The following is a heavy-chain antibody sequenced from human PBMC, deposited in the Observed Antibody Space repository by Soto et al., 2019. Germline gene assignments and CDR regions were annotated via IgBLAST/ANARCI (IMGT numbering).Heavy chain of an antibody. V-gene: IGHV4-4*02. J-gene: IGHJ2*01. CDR3: ARGQGLITGTYWYFDL. Sequence: QVQLQESGPGLVKPSGTLSLTCAVSGGSISSSNWWSWVRQPPGRGLEWIGEIYHSGSTNYNPSRKSRVTLSVDKSKNQFPLKLSSGTAADTAVYYCARGQGLITGTYWYFDLWGRGTLVTVSS. CDR2: IYHSGST. CDR1: GGSISSSNW. D-gene: IGHD1-7*01.